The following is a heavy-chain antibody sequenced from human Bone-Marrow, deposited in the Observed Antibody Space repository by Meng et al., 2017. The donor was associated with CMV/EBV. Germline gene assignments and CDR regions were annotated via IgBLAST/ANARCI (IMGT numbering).Heavy chain of an antibody. J-gene: IGHJ4*01. CDR1: GFRFSSYV. V-gene: IGHV3-23*03. D-gene: IGHD2-15*01. CDR2: AYSDDSSP. CDR3: AKDLSEDIVVKLAGSALEH. Sequence: GGSLRLSCAASGFRFSSYVMSWVRQAPGKGLEWVSIAYSDDSSPLYADSVRGRFTISRDNSRNTLYLQMNSLRAEDTAIYYCAKDLSEDIVVKLAGSALEHWGRGTLVTASS.